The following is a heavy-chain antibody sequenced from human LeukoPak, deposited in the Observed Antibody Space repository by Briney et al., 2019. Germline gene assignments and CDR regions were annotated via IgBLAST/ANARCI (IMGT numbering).Heavy chain of an antibody. J-gene: IGHJ4*02. CDR3: AREGYCSSTSCYLDY. V-gene: IGHV1-2*02. D-gene: IGHD2-2*01. CDR1: GYTFTGYY. CDR2: INPNSGGT. Sequence: ASVKVSXKASGYTFTGYYMHWVRQAPGQGLEWMGWINPNSGGTNYAQKFQGRVTMTRDTSISTAYMELSRLRSDDTAVYYCAREGYCSSTSCYLDYWGRGTLVTVSS.